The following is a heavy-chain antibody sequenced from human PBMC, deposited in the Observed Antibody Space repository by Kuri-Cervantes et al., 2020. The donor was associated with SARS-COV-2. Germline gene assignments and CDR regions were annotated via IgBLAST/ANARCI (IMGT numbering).Heavy chain of an antibody. CDR1: GYSFTSYW. CDR3: ATHQNIVVVPAATPDAFDI. Sequence: KVSCKGSGYSFTSYWIGWVRQMPGKGLEWMGIIYPGDSDTRYSPSFQGQVTISADKSISTAYLQWSSLKASDTAMYYCATHQNIVVVPAATPDAFDIWGQGTMVTVSS. J-gene: IGHJ3*02. CDR2: IYPGDSDT. D-gene: IGHD2-2*01. V-gene: IGHV5-51*01.